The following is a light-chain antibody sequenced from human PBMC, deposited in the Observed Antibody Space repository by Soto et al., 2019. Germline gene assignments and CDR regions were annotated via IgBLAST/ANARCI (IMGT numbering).Light chain of an antibody. V-gene: IGLV2-14*01. Sequence: QSALTQPASVSGSPGQSITISCTGTSSDVGGYNYVSWYQQHPGKAPKFMIYDFSNRPSGVSNRFSGSKSGNTASLTISGLQAEDEADYYCCSYTTSNTRQIVFGTGTKVTVL. CDR2: DFS. CDR3: CSYTTSNTRQIV. J-gene: IGLJ1*01. CDR1: SSDVGGYNY.